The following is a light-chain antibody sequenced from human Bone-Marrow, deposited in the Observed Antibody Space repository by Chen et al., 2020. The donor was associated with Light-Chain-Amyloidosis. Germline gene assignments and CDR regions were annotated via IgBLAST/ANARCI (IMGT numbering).Light chain of an antibody. V-gene: IGLV2-14*01. CDR2: EVT. Sequence: QSALTQPASVSGSPGQSITISCPGTSSDVGGDNHVSWYQQHPDKAPKLMIYEVTNRTSWVPDRFSGSKSDHTASLTISGLQTEDEADYFCSSYTITNTLVFGSGTRVTVL. CDR3: SSYTITNTLV. CDR1: SSDVGGDNH. J-gene: IGLJ1*01.